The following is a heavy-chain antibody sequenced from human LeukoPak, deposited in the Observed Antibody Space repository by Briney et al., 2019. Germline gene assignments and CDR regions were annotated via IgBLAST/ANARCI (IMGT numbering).Heavy chain of an antibody. D-gene: IGHD4-11*01. CDR2: INAGNGNT. CDR3: ARGPYSNYVPFDY. J-gene: IGHJ4*02. V-gene: IGHV1-3*01. Sequence: ASVKVSCKASGYTFTSYAMHWVRQAPGQRLEWVGWINAGNGNTKYSQKFQGRVTITRDTSASTAYMELSSLRSEDTAVYYCARGPYSNYVPFDYWGQGTLVTVSS. CDR1: GYTFTSYA.